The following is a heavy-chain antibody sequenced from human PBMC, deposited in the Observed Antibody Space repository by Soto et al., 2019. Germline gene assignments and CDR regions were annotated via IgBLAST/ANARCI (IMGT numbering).Heavy chain of an antibody. J-gene: IGHJ4*02. CDR3: MNYNSGWKY. D-gene: IGHD5-12*01. CDR2: ISYSGST. Sequence: QLQLQESGPGLVQPSETLSLTCTVSGVSISSHGYFWGWIRQPPGKGLEWIGMISYSGSTYYSPSLKSRVTISADTSKTQLSLRLSSGTAADTAVFHCMNYNSGWKYWGQGTVVTVSS. CDR1: GVSISSHGYF. V-gene: IGHV4-39*01.